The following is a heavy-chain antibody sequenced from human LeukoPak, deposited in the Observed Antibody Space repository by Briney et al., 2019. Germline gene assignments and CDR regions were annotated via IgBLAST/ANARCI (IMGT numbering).Heavy chain of an antibody. CDR3: ARQIIVVVPAAMGY. V-gene: IGHV1-2*02. D-gene: IGHD2-2*01. J-gene: IGHJ4*02. CDR1: GYTFTGYY. CDR2: INPNSGGT. Sequence: GASVKVSCKASGYTFTGYYMHWVRQAPGQGLEWMGWINPNSGGTNYAQKFQGRVTMTRDTSISTAYMELSRLRSDDTAVYYCARQIIVVVPAAMGYWGQGTLVTVSS.